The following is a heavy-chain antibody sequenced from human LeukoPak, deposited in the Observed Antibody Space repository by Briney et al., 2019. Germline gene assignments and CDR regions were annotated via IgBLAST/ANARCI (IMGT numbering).Heavy chain of an antibody. Sequence: GGSLRLSCATSGFTFSSYDIQWVRQAAGKGLEWVSSIGTAGDTYYAGSVKGRFTLSRENAKKSSYLQMNNLGAGDTAVYYCARGALGFDYWGEGTLVTVSS. J-gene: IGHJ4*02. CDR2: IGTAGDT. CDR1: GFTFSSYD. D-gene: IGHD3-16*01. CDR3: ARGALGFDY. V-gene: IGHV3-13*04.